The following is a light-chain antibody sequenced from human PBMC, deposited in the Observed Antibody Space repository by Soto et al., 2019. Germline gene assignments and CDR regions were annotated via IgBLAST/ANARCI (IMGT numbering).Light chain of an antibody. CDR2: GAS. V-gene: IGKV3-15*01. CDR1: QSVSSN. Sequence: EIVITQSPATLSVSPGERATLSCRASQSVSSNLAWYQHKPGQAPRLLIYGASTRATGIPARFSGSGSGTEFTLTISSLQSEDFAVYYCQQYSKWPPITLGQGTRLEIK. CDR3: QQYSKWPPIT. J-gene: IGKJ5*01.